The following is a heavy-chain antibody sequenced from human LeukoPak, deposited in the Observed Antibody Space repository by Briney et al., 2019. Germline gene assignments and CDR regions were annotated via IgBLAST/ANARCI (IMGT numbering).Heavy chain of an antibody. Sequence: PSETLSLTCAVYGGSFSGYYWSWLRQPPGKGLEWIGEINHSGSTNYNPSLKSRVTISVDTSKNQFSLKLSSVTAADTAVYYCARGWSLQQLVPFDYWGQGTLVTVSS. V-gene: IGHV4-34*01. CDR2: INHSGST. D-gene: IGHD6-13*01. CDR1: GGSFSGYY. J-gene: IGHJ4*02. CDR3: ARGWSLQQLVPFDY.